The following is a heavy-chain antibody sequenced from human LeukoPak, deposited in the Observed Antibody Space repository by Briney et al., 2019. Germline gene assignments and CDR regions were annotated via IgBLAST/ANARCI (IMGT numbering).Heavy chain of an antibody. CDR1: RFSFGDYA. J-gene: IGHJ3*02. D-gene: IGHD1-14*01. CDR2: ISSSSSTI. Sequence: GGSLRLSCIASRFSFGDYAMHWVRQAPGNGLEWVSYISSSSSTIYYADSVKGRFTISRDNAKNSLYLQMNSLRAEDTAVYYCARGVTGRGAFDIWGQRTMVTVSS. CDR3: ARGVTGRGAFDI. V-gene: IGHV3-48*04.